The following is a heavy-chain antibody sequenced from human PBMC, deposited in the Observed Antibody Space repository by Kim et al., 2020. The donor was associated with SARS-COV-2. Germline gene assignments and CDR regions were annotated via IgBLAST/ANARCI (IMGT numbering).Heavy chain of an antibody. CDR2: IKQDGSEK. CDR3: AREDIVVVPAAALDY. CDR1: GFTFSSYW. Sequence: GGSLRLSCAASGFTFSSYWMSWVRQAPGKGLEWVANIKQDGSEKYYVDSVKGRFTISRDNAKNSLYLQMNSLRAEDTAVYYCAREDIVVVPAAALDYWGQGTLVTVSS. V-gene: IGHV3-7*01. D-gene: IGHD2-2*01. J-gene: IGHJ4*02.